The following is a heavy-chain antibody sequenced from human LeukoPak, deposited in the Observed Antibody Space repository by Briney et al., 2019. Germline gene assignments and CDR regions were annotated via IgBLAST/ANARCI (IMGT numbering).Heavy chain of an antibody. J-gene: IGHJ4*02. V-gene: IGHV1-69*05. CDR2: IIPIFGTA. CDR1: GGTFSSYA. CDR3: ARCESSTREFDY. D-gene: IGHD1-26*01. Sequence: ASVKVSCKASGGTFSSYAISWVRQAPGQGLEWMGGIIPIFGTANYAQKFQGRVTITTDESTSTAYMELSSLRSEDTAVYYCARCESSTREFDYWGQGTLVTVSS.